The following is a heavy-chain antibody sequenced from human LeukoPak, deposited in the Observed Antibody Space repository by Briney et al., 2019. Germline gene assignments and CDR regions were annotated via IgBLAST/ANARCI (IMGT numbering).Heavy chain of an antibody. CDR3: ARHSTFFGVVIIKGRVRGPFDY. J-gene: IGHJ4*02. CDR2: VHHSGAT. CDR1: GGSMSGFY. V-gene: IGHV4-59*01. D-gene: IGHD3-3*01. Sequence: SETLSLTCSVSGGSMSGFYWSWIRQSPGKRLEWIGYVHHSGATNYSPPFKGRVSLSLDTSEKKFSLRLNSVTAADTALYYCARHSTFFGVVIIKGRVRGPFDYWGQGTLVTVSS.